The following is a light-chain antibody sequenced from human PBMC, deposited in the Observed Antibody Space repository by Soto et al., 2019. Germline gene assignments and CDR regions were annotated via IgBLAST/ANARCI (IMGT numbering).Light chain of an antibody. J-gene: IGKJ4*01. Sequence: EIVMTQSPDTLSVSPGERATLSCMASQSIINNLAWYQQKPGQAPRLLIYGASIRATGFPARFSGSGSGTEFTLTISSLQSEDFAVYYCQQYNDWPPLTFGGGTKVEIK. CDR1: QSIINN. CDR3: QQYNDWPPLT. CDR2: GAS. V-gene: IGKV3-15*01.